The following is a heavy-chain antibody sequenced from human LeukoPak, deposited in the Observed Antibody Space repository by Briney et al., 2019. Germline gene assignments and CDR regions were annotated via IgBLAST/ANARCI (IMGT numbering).Heavy chain of an antibody. CDR2: IRFDGNNK. CDR3: AKSGVDTGSPWYFDY. V-gene: IGHV3-30*02. CDR1: GFTFSNYG. J-gene: IGHJ4*02. Sequence: PGGSLRLSCAASGFTFSNYGIHWVRQAPGKGLEWVAFIRFDGNNKYYADSVKGRFTISRDNSKNTLYLQMNTLRTEDTAVYYCAKSGVDTGSPWYFDYWGQGTLVTVSS. D-gene: IGHD5-18*01.